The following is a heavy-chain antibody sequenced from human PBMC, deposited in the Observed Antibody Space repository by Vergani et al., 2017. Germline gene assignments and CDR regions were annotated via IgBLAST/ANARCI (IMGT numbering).Heavy chain of an antibody. CDR1: GDSIISRSYY. Sequence: QMQLQESGPGLVKASETLSLTCTVSGDSIISRSYYWGWIRQPPGKGLEWIGSIYNSGNGDSSSSLKSRVTISADTSKNQFSLRLTSVTAADTAVYYCASAKYYSVSTSHFRGRYFDVWGRGTLVTVPS. D-gene: IGHD3-16*01. V-gene: IGHV4-39*01. J-gene: IGHJ2*01. CDR3: ASAKYYSVSTSHFRGRYFDV. CDR2: IYNSGNG.